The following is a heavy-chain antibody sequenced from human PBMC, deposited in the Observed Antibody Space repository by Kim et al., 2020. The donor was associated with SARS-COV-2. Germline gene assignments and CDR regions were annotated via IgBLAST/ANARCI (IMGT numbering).Heavy chain of an antibody. CDR1: GFTFSSYH. J-gene: IGHJ4*02. CDR3: AKQNCSSTNCNQYFDF. V-gene: IGHV3-21*01. D-gene: IGHD2-2*01. Sequence: GGSLRLSCAASGFTFSSYHMNWVRQAPGKGLEWVSSMSSSGDYIDYADSLKGRFTISRDNAKNSLYLQMNSLRAEDTAVYYCAKQNCSSTNCNQYFDFWGQGSLVTVSS. CDR2: MSSSGDYI.